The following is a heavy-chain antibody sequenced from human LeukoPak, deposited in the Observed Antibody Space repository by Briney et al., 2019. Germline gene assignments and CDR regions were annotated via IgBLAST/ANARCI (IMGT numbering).Heavy chain of an antibody. CDR3: AREASDYYDSSGGFDY. V-gene: IGHV3-7*01. J-gene: IGHJ4*02. CDR1: GFTFSSYW. Sequence: PGGSLRLSCAASGFTFSSYWVNWVRQAPGKGLEWVANIKQDGSDKYYVDSVKGRFTISRDNAKNSLYLQMNSPRAEDTAAYYCAREASDYYDSSGGFDYWGQGTLVTVSS. CDR2: IKQDGSDK. D-gene: IGHD3-22*01.